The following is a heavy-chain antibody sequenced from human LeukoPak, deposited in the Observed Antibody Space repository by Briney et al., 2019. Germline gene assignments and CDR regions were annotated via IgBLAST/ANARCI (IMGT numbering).Heavy chain of an antibody. J-gene: IGHJ4*02. Sequence: GGSLRLSCAASGFTFSSYSMNWVRQAPGKGLEWVSSISSSSSYIYYADSVKGRFTISRDNAKNSLYLQMNSLRAEDTAVYYCARAGYCSGGSCWDCWGQGTLVTVSS. V-gene: IGHV3-21*01. CDR2: ISSSSSYI. CDR1: GFTFSSYS. D-gene: IGHD2-15*01. CDR3: ARAGYCSGGSCWDC.